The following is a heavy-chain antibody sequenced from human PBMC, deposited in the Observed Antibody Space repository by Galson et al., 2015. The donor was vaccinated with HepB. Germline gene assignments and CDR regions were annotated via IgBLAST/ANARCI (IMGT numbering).Heavy chain of an antibody. CDR3: ARERNYGYSSSWSDY. D-gene: IGHD6-6*01. Sequence: SVKVSCKASGGTFSSYAISWVRQAPGQGLEWMGGIIPIFGTANYAQKFQGRVTITADESTSTAYMELSSLRSEDTAVYYCARERNYGYSSSWSDYWGQGTLVTVSS. CDR2: IIPIFGTA. V-gene: IGHV1-69*13. CDR1: GGTFSSYA. J-gene: IGHJ4*02.